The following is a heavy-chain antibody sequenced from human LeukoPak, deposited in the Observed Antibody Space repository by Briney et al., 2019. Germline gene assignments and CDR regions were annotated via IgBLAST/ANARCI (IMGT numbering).Heavy chain of an antibody. Sequence: PSETLSLTCTVSGGSISSYYWSWIRQPPGKGLEWIGYIYYSGSTNYNPSLKSRVTISVDTSKNQFSLKLSSVTAADTAVYYCARVAAPRNWGPNGESRSYYYYMDVWGKGTTVTVSS. D-gene: IGHD7-27*01. CDR3: ARVAAPRNWGPNGESRSYYYYMDV. CDR2: IYYSGST. J-gene: IGHJ6*03. CDR1: GGSISSYY. V-gene: IGHV4-59*01.